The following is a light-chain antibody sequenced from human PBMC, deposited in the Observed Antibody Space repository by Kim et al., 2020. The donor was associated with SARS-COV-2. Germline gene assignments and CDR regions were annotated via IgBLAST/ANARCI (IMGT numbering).Light chain of an antibody. J-gene: IGLJ1*01. CDR3: CSTSNTLDYV. CDR2: DVR. V-gene: IGLV2-14*03. Sequence: GQAITISSSGTSGDIGNSNSVSWYQHHSGEAPRLIIYDVRDRPSGVSARFSGSKSANMASLTISGLRSEDEADYYCCSTSNTLDYVFGSGTKVTVL. CDR1: SGDIGNSNS.